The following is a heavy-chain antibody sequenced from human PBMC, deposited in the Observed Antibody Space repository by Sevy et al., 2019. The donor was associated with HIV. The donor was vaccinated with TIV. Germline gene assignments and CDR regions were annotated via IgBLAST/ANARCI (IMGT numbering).Heavy chain of an antibody. V-gene: IGHV1-8*01. Sequence: ASVKVSCKASGYTFTNYDINWVRQATGQGLEWMGWMNPNSGNTGYAQKFQGRVTMIRNTSMSTAYMERSSLTSDDTAVYYCARDLAGSKQGGWFDPWGQGTLVTVSS. J-gene: IGHJ5*02. CDR2: MNPNSGNT. CDR3: ARDLAGSKQGGWFDP. D-gene: IGHD3-16*01. CDR1: GYTFTNYD.